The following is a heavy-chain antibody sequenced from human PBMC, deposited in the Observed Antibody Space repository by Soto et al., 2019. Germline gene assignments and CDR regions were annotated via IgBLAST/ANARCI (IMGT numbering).Heavy chain of an antibody. CDR1: GYTFTSYG. D-gene: IGHD6-13*01. J-gene: IGHJ4*02. Sequence: ASVKVSCKASGYTFTSYGISWVRQAPGQGLEWMGWISAYNGNTNYAQKLQGRVTMTTDTSTSTAYMELRSLRSDDTAAYYCARDLQGSSWYYYFAYWGQGTLVTVSS. CDR2: ISAYNGNT. V-gene: IGHV1-18*01. CDR3: ARDLQGSSWYYYFAY.